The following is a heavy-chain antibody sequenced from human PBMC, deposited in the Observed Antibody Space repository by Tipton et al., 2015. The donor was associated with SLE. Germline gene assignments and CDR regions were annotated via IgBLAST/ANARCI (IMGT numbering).Heavy chain of an antibody. CDR3: AKDMMEVGTNAFDI. CDR1: GFTFDDYA. J-gene: IGHJ3*02. D-gene: IGHD1/OR15-1a*01. CDR2: ISWNSGSI. Sequence: RSLRLSCAASGFTFDDYAMHLVRQAPGKGLGWVSGISWNSGSIGYADSVKGRFTISRDNAKNSLYLQMNSLRAEDTALYYCAKDMMEVGTNAFDIWGQGTMVTVSS. V-gene: IGHV3-9*01.